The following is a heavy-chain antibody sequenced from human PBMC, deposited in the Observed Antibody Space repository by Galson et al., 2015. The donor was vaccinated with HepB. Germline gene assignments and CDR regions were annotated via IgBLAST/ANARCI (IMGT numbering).Heavy chain of an antibody. D-gene: IGHD3-22*01. V-gene: IGHV1-2*04. CDR3: ARGGSGCYYEPFDY. J-gene: IGHJ4*02. CDR2: INPNSGGT. CDR1: GYTFSGYY. Sequence: SVKVSCKASGYTFSGYYLHWVRQAPGQGLEWMGWINPNSGGTNYAQKFQGWVTMTRDTSIGTAYMELSGLRSDVTAVYYCARGGSGCYYEPFDYWAQGTLVTGSS.